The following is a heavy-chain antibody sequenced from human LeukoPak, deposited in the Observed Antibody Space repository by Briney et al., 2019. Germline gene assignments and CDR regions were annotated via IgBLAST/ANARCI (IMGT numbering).Heavy chain of an antibody. CDR1: GFTFSSYS. CDR3: AKDSPYRDDFWTTPLDY. Sequence: GGSLRLSCAASGFTFSSYSMNWVRQAPGKGLEWVSYISSSSTIYYADSVKGRFTISRDNSKNTLYLQMSSLRAEDTAVYYCAKDSPYRDDFWTTPLDYWGQGTLVTVSS. J-gene: IGHJ4*02. CDR2: ISSSSTI. D-gene: IGHD3-3*01. V-gene: IGHV3-48*01.